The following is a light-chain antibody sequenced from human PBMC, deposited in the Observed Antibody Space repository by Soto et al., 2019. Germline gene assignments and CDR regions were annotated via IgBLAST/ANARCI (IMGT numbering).Light chain of an antibody. CDR3: SSYTISSTLVL. CDR1: SSDVGTYKY. CDR2: EVT. V-gene: IGLV2-14*01. Sequence: QSVLTQPAYVSGSPGQSITISCTGTSSDVGTYKYVSWYQQHPGKAPKLIIYEVTNRPSGVSNRFSGSKSGNTASLTISGLQAEDEADYYCSSYTISSTLVLFGGGTKLTVL. J-gene: IGLJ2*01.